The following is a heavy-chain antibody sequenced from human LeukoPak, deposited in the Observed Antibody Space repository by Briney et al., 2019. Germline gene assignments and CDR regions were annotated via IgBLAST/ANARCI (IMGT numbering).Heavy chain of an antibody. CDR2: IIPIFGTA. CDR3: ARDSPLLWFGELLGYYFDY. J-gene: IGHJ4*02. D-gene: IGHD3-10*01. CDR1: GGTFSSYA. V-gene: IGHV1-69*05. Sequence: ASVKVSCKASGGTFSSYAISWVRQAPGQGLEWMGGIIPIFGTANYAQKFQGRVTMTRDASTSTVYMELSSLRSEDTAVYYCARDSPLLWFGELLGYYFDYWGQGTLVTVSS.